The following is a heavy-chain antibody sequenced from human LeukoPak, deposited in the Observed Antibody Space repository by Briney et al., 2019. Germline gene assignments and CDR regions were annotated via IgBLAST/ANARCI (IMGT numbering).Heavy chain of an antibody. CDR2: ISSSSSTI. V-gene: IGHV3-48*02. J-gene: IGHJ5*02. CDR3: ARDSMVRGVIPSWFDP. D-gene: IGHD3-10*01. Sequence: QAGGSLRLSCAASGFTFSSYSMNWVRQAPGKGLEWVSYISSSSSTIYYADSAKGRFTISRDNAKNSLYLQMNSLRDEDTAVYYCARDSMVRGVIPSWFDPWGQGTLVTVSS. CDR1: GFTFSSYS.